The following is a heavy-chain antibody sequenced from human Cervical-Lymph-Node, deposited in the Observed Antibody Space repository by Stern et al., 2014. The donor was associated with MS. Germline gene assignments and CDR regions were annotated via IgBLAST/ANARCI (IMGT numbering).Heavy chain of an antibody. CDR2: IHPGGSP. D-gene: IGHD3-3*01. Sequence: QVQLQESGPGLVKPSQTLSLICSVSGGSVTSGNYYWSWIRQPAGQRMEWIGRIHPGGSPNHTPSLKSRVTIPADASKNQFSWRLTSVTAADTAVYYCARGLPQSYDFWSGYWDPWGQGTLVTVSS. CDR3: ARGLPQSYDFWSGYWDP. J-gene: IGHJ5*02. CDR1: GGSVTSGNYY. V-gene: IGHV4-61*02.